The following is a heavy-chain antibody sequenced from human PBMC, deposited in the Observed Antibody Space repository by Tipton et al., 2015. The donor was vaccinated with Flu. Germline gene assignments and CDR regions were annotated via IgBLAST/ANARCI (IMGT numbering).Heavy chain of an antibody. V-gene: IGHV3-33*03. CDR3: AKVIPEIVAGLEY. Sequence: SLRLSCVASGFTFSSSGMYWVRQAPGKGPEWVAVILYDGNTKYYADFVKGRFTISRDNAKTSLYLQMNSLRAEDTAIYYCAKVIPEIVAGLEYWGQGTLVTVSS. J-gene: IGHJ4*02. D-gene: IGHD5-12*01. CDR2: ILYDGNTK. CDR1: GFTFSSSG.